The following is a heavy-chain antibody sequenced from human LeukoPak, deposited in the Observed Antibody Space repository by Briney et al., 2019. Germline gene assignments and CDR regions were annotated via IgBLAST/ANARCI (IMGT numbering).Heavy chain of an antibody. D-gene: IGHD2-2*01. CDR2: ISAGNGNT. CDR3: ARSEYCSSTSCYAAWFDP. V-gene: IGHV1-3*01. CDR1: GYTFTSYA. J-gene: IGHJ5*02. Sequence: ASVKVSCKASGYTFTSYAMHWVRQAPRQRLEWMGWISAGNGNTKYSQKFQGRVTITRDTSASTAYMELSSLRSEDTAVYYCARSEYCSSTSCYAAWFDPWGQGTLVTVSS.